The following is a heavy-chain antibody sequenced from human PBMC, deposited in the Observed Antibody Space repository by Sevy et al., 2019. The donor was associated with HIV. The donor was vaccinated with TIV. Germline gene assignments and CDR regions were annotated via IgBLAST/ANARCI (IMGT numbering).Heavy chain of an antibody. CDR2: IKQDGSEK. Sequence: GGCLRLSCAASGFTFSSYWMSWVRQAPGKGLEWVANIKQDGSEKYYVDSVKGRFTISRDNAKNSLYLQMNSLRAEDTAVYYCARAPLGGQQLPYYYYYGMDVWGQGTTVTVSS. D-gene: IGHD6-13*01. J-gene: IGHJ6*02. CDR1: GFTFSSYW. V-gene: IGHV3-7*03. CDR3: ARAPLGGQQLPYYYYYGMDV.